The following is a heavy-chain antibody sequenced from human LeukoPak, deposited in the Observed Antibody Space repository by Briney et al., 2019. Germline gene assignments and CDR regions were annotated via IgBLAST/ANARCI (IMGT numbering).Heavy chain of an antibody. Sequence: PGGSLRLSCAASGFTFDDYAMHWVRQAPGKGLEWVSGISWNSGSIGYADSVKGRFTFSRDNAKNSLYLQMNSLRAEDTALYYCAKDFYKLRGYFDYWGQGTLVTVSS. CDR2: ISWNSGSI. J-gene: IGHJ4*02. CDR1: GFTFDDYA. CDR3: AKDFYKLRGYFDY. V-gene: IGHV3-9*01. D-gene: IGHD2-2*01.